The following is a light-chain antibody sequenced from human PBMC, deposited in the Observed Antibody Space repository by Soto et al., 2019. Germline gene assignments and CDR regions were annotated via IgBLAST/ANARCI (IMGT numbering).Light chain of an antibody. CDR3: QQYNGYRWT. Sequence: DIQMTKSPSTLSASVGERDTITWRASQSISNWLAWHQQKPGKVPKILIYKASSLESGVPSRFSGSGSGTEFTLTISSLQPEDFATYYCQQYNGYRWTFGQGTKVDI. CDR2: KAS. J-gene: IGKJ1*01. V-gene: IGKV1-5*03. CDR1: QSISNW.